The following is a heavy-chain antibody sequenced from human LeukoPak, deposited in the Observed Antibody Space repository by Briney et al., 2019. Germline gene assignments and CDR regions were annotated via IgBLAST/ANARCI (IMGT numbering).Heavy chain of an antibody. J-gene: IGHJ4*02. Sequence: GGSFEPPLQGLGFPFSRFSMKGVGQAPGKGPEGVAVVSYDGSNKYYADSVKGRFTISRDNSENTLYLQMNSLRLEDTAVYYCARPGSGGSLDYWGQGTLVTVAT. CDR2: VSYDGSNK. D-gene: IGHD2-8*02. CDR3: ARPGSGGSLDY. CDR1: GFPFSRFS. V-gene: IGHV3-30*19.